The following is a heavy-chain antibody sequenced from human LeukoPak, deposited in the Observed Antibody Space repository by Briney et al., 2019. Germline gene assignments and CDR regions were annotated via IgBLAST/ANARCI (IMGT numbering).Heavy chain of an antibody. Sequence: SETLSLTCAVSGDSVRTSPYYWAWIRQPPGKGLEWIGEINHSGSTNYNPSLKSRVTISVDTSKNQFSLKLSSVTAADTAVYYCARAGRGYSYGYKGIDYWGQGTLVTVSS. CDR3: ARAGRGYSYGYKGIDY. CDR1: GDSVRTSPYY. D-gene: IGHD5-18*01. J-gene: IGHJ4*02. V-gene: IGHV4-34*01. CDR2: INHSGST.